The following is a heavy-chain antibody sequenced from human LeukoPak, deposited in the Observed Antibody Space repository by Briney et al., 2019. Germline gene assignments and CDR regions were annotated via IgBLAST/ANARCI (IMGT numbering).Heavy chain of an antibody. CDR1: GNSITSVSHY. CDR2: IYYTGST. CDR3: ARRWGNIVGVTYEY. V-gene: IGHV4-39*01. D-gene: IGHD3-16*01. Sequence: PSETLSLTCTISGNSITSVSHYWGWIRQPPGKGLEWIGDIYYTGSTYYSPSLRSRVTMSVHTSENQFSLRLNSVTAVDTAVYYCARRWGNIVGVTYEYWGQGTLVTVFS. J-gene: IGHJ4*02.